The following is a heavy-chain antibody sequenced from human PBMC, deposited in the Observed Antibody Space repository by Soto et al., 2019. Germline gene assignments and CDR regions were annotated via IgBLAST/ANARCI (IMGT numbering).Heavy chain of an antibody. CDR1: GGSIISDY. Sequence: PAETLCLTCIVSGGSIISDYWGWIRQPPVKVLEWVGYIFYSVAINYNPSLKSRVTISVDSSDDQFSLNLTSGAAADTSFYYCAKYTGYESLFYFDSWGRGLQVTVSS. CDR2: IFYSVAI. D-gene: IGHD5-12*01. J-gene: IGHJ4*01. CDR3: AKYTGYESLFYFDS. V-gene: IGHV4-59*01.